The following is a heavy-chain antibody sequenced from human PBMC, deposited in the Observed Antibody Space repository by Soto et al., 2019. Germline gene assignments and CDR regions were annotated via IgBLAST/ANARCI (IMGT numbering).Heavy chain of an antibody. CDR1: GFTFSSYA. V-gene: IGHV3-30-3*01. D-gene: IGHD6-19*01. CDR2: ISYDGSNK. CDR3: ASITVAGTPFDY. J-gene: IGHJ4*02. Sequence: QVQLVESGGGVVQPGRSLRLSCAASGFTFSSYAMHWVRQAPGKGLEWVAVISYDGSNKYYADSVKGRFTISRDKSKNTLYLQMNSLRAEDTAVYYCASITVAGTPFDYWGQGTLVTVSS.